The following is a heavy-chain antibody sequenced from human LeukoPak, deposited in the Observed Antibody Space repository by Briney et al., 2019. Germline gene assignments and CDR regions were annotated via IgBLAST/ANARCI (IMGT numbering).Heavy chain of an antibody. CDR1: GFTFSSYS. V-gene: IGHV3-21*04. Sequence: GGSLRLSCAASGFTFSSYSMNWVRQAPGKGLEWVSSISSSSSYIYYADSVKGRFTISRDNAKNSLYLQMNSLRAEDTAVYYCAKLATNRELLRYFDYWGQGTLVTVSS. D-gene: IGHD1-26*01. CDR3: AKLATNRELLRYFDY. J-gene: IGHJ4*02. CDR2: ISSSSSYI.